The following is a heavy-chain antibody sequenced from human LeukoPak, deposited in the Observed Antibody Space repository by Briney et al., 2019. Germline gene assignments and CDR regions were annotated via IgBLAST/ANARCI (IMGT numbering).Heavy chain of an antibody. D-gene: IGHD2-2*01. Sequence: SETLSLTCTVSGGSISSGSYYGSWIRQPAGKGLEWIGRIYTSGSTNYNPSLKSRVTISVDTSKNQFSLKLSSVTAADTAVYYCARDQEAYCSSTSCYEYSYYMDVWGKGTTVTISS. V-gene: IGHV4-61*02. CDR3: ARDQEAYCSSTSCYEYSYYMDV. J-gene: IGHJ6*03. CDR2: IYTSGST. CDR1: GGSISSGSYY.